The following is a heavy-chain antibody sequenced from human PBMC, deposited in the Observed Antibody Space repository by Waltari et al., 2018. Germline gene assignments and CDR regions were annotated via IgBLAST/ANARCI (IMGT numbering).Heavy chain of an antibody. Sequence: EVQLVESGGGLVQPGRSLRLSCAASGFTFDDYAMHWVRQAPGKGLEWVSGISWNSGSIGYADSVKGRFTISRDNAKNSLYLQMNSLRAEDMALYYCAKDMHGGIPPYGAFDIWGQGTMVTVSS. CDR3: AKDMHGGIPPYGAFDI. CDR1: GFTFDDYA. CDR2: ISWNSGSI. D-gene: IGHD2-15*01. J-gene: IGHJ3*02. V-gene: IGHV3-9*03.